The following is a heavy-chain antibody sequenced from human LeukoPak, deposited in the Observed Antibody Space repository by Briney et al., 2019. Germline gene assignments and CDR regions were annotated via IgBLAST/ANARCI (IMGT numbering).Heavy chain of an antibody. D-gene: IGHD1-26*01. V-gene: IGHV1-2*02. J-gene: IGHJ3*02. CDR1: GYTFSANY. CDR3: ARDLAATGGSSSPYDAFDI. Sequence: VASVKVSCKASGYTFSANYMNWVRQAPGQRLEWMGWLNPDSGATNYAQKFQGRVTMTRDTSINTAYMELTTLTSNDTAVYYWARDLAATGGSSSPYDAFDIWGQGVMVTVSS. CDR2: LNPDSGAT.